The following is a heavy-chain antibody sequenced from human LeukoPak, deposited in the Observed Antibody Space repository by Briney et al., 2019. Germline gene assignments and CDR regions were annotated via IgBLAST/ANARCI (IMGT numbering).Heavy chain of an antibody. CDR1: GFTFSSYS. Sequence: PGGSLRLSCAASGFTFSSYSMNWVRQAPGKGLEWVSSISSSSSYIYYADSVKGRFTISRDNAKNSLYLQMNSLRAEDTAVYYCARDRGEYYDYVWGSYRYALDYWGQGTLVTVSS. J-gene: IGHJ4*02. V-gene: IGHV3-21*01. CDR2: ISSSSSYI. D-gene: IGHD3-16*02. CDR3: ARDRGEYYDYVWGSYRYALDY.